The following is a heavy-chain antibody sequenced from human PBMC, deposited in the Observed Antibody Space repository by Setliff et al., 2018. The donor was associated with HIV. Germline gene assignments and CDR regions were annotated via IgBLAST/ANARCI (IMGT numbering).Heavy chain of an antibody. V-gene: IGHV1-3*01. CDR2: INAGNGDT. J-gene: IGHJ4*02. Sequence: ASVKVSCKASGYTFTNYAIHWVRQAPGQRLEWMGWINAGNGDTKYSQKFQGRVTITTDTSASTAYMELNSLSSEDTAVYYCAREPGRGSSGPNGYWGQGTLVTVSS. CDR1: GYTFTNYA. CDR3: AREPGRGSSGPNGY. D-gene: IGHD6-19*01.